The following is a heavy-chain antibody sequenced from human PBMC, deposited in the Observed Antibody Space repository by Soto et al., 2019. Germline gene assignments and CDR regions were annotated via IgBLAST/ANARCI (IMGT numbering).Heavy chain of an antibody. CDR2: VSHSGDT. J-gene: IGHJ4*02. Sequence: SETLSLTCVVSGVSFSGYFWNWIRQPPGKGLEWIGQVSHSGDTNYNPSLKSRVSISVDKSANQFSLKMTSLTAADTASYYCAREVSLSLTTGSFVEDCFDIWGRGTMVTVYS. CDR3: AREVSLSLTTGSFVEDCFDI. V-gene: IGHV4-34*01. D-gene: IGHD2-8*02. CDR1: GVSFSGYF.